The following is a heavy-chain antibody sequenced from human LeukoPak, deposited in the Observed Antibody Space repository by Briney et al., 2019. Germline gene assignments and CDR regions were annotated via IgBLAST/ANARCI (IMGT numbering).Heavy chain of an antibody. J-gene: IGHJ3*02. D-gene: IGHD1-7*01. CDR2: IYYSGST. CDR3: ARVRTGTRGDAFDI. CDR1: GGSISSYY. Sequence: PSETLSLTCTVSGGSISSYYWSWIRQPPGKGLEWIGYIYYSGSTNYNPSLKSRVTISVDTSKNQFSLKLSSVTAADTAVYYCARVRTGTRGDAFDIWGQGTMVTVSS. V-gene: IGHV4-59*12.